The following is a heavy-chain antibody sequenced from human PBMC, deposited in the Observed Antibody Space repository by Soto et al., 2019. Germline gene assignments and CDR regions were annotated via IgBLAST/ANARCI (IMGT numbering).Heavy chain of an antibody. CDR2: TYNGNT. J-gene: IGHJ4*02. CDR1: GYTFTSHG. CDR3: ARTLVAAANRVLDY. D-gene: IGHD6-13*01. Sequence: QVHLVQSGAEVKKPGASVKVSCKASGYTFTSHGITWVRQAPGQGLEWTGWTYNGNTNYAQKIQGRVTMTSDTPTSTADMEMRSLRSDDTAVYYCARTLVAAANRVLDYWGQGTLVTVSS. V-gene: IGHV1-18*01.